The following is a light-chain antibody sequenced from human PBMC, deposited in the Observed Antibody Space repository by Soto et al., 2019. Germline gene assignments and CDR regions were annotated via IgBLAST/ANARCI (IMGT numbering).Light chain of an antibody. CDR1: ELGNKY. CDR2: QDI. CDR3: QAWDSSTVV. V-gene: IGLV3-1*01. Sequence: SYELTQPPSVSVSPGQTASIACSGDELGNKYSSWYQQKPGQSPVLVIYQDIKRPSGIPERFSGSNSGNTATLTISGTQAMDEADYYCQAWDSSTVVFGGGTKLTVL. J-gene: IGLJ2*01.